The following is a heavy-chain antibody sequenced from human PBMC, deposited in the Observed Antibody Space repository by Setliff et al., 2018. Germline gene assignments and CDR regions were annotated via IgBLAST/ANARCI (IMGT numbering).Heavy chain of an antibody. J-gene: IGHJ4*02. Sequence: SVKVSCKASGYSLSAYVMHWVRQAPGQRLEWMGGIIPIFGTTNYAQRFQGRVTITTDESTSTAYMELSSLRSEDTAVYYCARVGFRGVMSAYFDFWGQGTQVTVSS. CDR1: GYSLSAYV. V-gene: IGHV1-69*05. CDR2: IIPIFGTT. CDR3: ARVGFRGVMSAYFDF. D-gene: IGHD3-10*01.